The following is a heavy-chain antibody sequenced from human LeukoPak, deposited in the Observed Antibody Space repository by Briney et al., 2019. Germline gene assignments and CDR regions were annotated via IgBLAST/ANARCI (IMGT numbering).Heavy chain of an antibody. Sequence: SETLSLTCAVYGGSLSGYYWTWIRQPPGKGLEWIGYIYYSGSTNYNPSLKSRVTISVDTSKNQFSLKLSSVTAADTAVYYCARHSRGAAAGTRSRGNWFDPWGQGTLVTVSS. D-gene: IGHD6-13*01. J-gene: IGHJ5*02. CDR3: ARHSRGAAAGTRSRGNWFDP. CDR2: IYYSGST. V-gene: IGHV4-59*08. CDR1: GGSLSGYY.